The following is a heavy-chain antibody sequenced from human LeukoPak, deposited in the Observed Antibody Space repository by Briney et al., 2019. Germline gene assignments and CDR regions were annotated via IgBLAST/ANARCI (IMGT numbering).Heavy chain of an antibody. J-gene: IGHJ6*03. CDR2: IYPGDSDT. D-gene: IGHD1-26*01. CDR3: ARQGSGSYYYYYMDV. Sequence: PGESLKISRKGSGYSFTSYWIGRVRQIPGKGLEWMGIIYPGDSDTRYSPSFQGQVTISDDKSISTAYLQWSSLKASDTAMYYCARQGSGSYYYYYMDVWGKETTLSVSS. V-gene: IGHV5-51*01. CDR1: GYSFTSYW.